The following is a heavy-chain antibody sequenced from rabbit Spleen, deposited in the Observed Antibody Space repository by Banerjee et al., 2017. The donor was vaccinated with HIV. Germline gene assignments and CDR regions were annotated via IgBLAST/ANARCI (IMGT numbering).Heavy chain of an antibody. Sequence: QLEESGGRLVQPGGSLTLSCKAYGFTISNYWMNWVRQAPGKGLEWIGIIYPITETTYYANWVNGRFTISSDNAQNTVDLHMNTLTAAATPSYFCAREYVGGSVSLWGPVTLFTVS. J-gene: IGHJ4*01. D-gene: IGHD1-1*01. CDR2: IYPITETT. CDR1: GFTISNYW. CDR3: AREYVGGSVSL. V-gene: IGHV1S7*01.